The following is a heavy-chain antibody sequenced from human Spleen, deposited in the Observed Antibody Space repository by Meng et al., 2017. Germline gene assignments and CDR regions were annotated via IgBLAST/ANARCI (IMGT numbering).Heavy chain of an antibody. CDR1: GGTISSFP. V-gene: IGHV1-46*01. CDR3: ARDLSGFYYGMDV. CDR2: INPSGGST. Sequence: ASVKVSCKASGGTISSFPISWVRQAPGQGLEWMGIINPSGGSTSYAQKFQGRVTMTRDTSTSTVYMELSSLRSEDTAVYYCARDLSGFYYGMDVWGQGTTVTVSS. J-gene: IGHJ6*02. D-gene: IGHD5-12*01.